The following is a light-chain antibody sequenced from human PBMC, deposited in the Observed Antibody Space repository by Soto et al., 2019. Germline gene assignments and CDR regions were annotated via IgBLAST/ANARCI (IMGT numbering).Light chain of an antibody. CDR2: AAS. V-gene: IGKV1-9*01. CDR1: QGISSF. Sequence: DVQFTQSVLFLSAYAEDRVTIQCGSSQGISSFLAWYQQKPGKAPKLLIYAASTLQSGVPSRFSGSGYGTDFTLTITSLQTDDFGTYHCQQYDVHPKTFGQGTKVDIK. J-gene: IGKJ1*01. CDR3: QQYDVHPKT.